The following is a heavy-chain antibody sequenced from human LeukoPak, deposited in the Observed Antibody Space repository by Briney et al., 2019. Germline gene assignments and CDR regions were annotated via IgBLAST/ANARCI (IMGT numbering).Heavy chain of an antibody. CDR2: IYGSGST. Sequence: PSETLSLTCALSGGSISSSYWSWIRQPPGKGLEWIGHIYGSGSTNYNPSLKSRVTLSVDTSKNQFSLKLSSVTAADTAVYYCAREGTSGTHLNWFDPWGQGTLVTVSS. J-gene: IGHJ5*02. CDR1: GGSISSSY. D-gene: IGHD1-1*01. CDR3: AREGTSGTHLNWFDP. V-gene: IGHV4-59*01.